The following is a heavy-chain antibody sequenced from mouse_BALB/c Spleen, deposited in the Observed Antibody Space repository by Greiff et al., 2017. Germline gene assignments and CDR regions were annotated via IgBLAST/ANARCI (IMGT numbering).Heavy chain of an antibody. CDR3: ARSYYYGSLTHFDY. V-gene: IGHV3-6*02. CDR1: GYSITSGYY. J-gene: IGHJ2*01. CDR2: ISYDGSN. D-gene: IGHD1-1*01. Sequence: EVQRVESGPGLVKPSQSLSLTCSVTGYSITSGYYWNWIRQFPGNKLEWMGYISYDGSNNYNPSLKNRISITRDTSKNQFFLKLNSVTTEDTATYYCARSYYYGSLTHFDYWGQGTTLTVSS.